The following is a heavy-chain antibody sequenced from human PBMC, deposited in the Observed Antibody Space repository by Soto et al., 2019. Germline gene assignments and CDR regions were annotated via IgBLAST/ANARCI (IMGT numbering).Heavy chain of an antibody. J-gene: IGHJ4*02. CDR1: GFTFSSYG. CDR2: ISEDGSNK. CDR3: AKTGMYGSGSYMGDYFDY. V-gene: IGHV3-30*18. Sequence: QVQLVESGGGVVQPGRSLRLSCAVSGFTFSSYGMQWVRQAPGKGLEWVAVISEDGSNKYYADSVKGRFTIYRDNSQNTLYLQMNGLRAEDTAVYYCAKTGMYGSGSYMGDYFDYWGQGTLVTVSS. D-gene: IGHD3-10*01.